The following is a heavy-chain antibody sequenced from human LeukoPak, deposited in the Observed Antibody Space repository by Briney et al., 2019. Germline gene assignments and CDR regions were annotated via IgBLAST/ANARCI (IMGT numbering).Heavy chain of an antibody. CDR3: ARDWARGTTGSYL. Sequence: ASVEVSCKTSGYTFTAYGISWVRQAPGQGFEWMGRISVYNSNTNYAQKLQGRVTMTTDTSTSTAYIELRSLGSADTAVYYCARDWARGTTGSYLWGQGTLVTVSS. CDR2: ISVYNSNT. V-gene: IGHV1-18*01. CDR1: GYTFTAYG. J-gene: IGHJ4*02. D-gene: IGHD1-26*01.